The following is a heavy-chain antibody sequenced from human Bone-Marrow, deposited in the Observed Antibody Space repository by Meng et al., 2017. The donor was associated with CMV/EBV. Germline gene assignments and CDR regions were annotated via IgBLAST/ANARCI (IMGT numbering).Heavy chain of an antibody. D-gene: IGHD2-2*02. J-gene: IGHJ3*02. CDR1: GFTFSSYE. V-gene: IGHV3-48*03. CDR3: AREASLPAAIIGAFDI. Sequence: GESLKISCAASGFTFSSYEMNWVRQAPGKGLEWVSYISSSGSTIYYADSVKGRFTISRDNAKNSLYLQMNSLRAEDTAVYYCAREASLPAAIIGAFDIWGQGTMVTVSS. CDR2: ISSSGSTI.